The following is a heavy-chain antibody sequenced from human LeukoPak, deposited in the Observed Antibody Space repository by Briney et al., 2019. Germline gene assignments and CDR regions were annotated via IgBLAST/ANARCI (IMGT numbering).Heavy chain of an antibody. D-gene: IGHD6-13*01. Sequence: PGWSLRLSCAASGFTFSDYTMHWVRQAPGKGLEWVAVISYDGDNEYYADSVKGRFTISRDSSKKTLYVDMNSLRAQDTAVYYCARGIAALDYWGQGTLVTVSS. V-gene: IGHV3-30*01. CDR1: GFTFSDYT. CDR2: ISYDGDNE. J-gene: IGHJ4*02. CDR3: ARGIAALDY.